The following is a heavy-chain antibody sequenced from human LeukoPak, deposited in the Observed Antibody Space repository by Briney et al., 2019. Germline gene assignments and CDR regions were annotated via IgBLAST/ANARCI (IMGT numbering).Heavy chain of an antibody. J-gene: IGHJ1*01. D-gene: IGHD3-10*01. Sequence: ASVKVSCKASGGTFSSYAISWVRQAPGQGLEWMGGIIPIFGTANYAQKFQGRVTITADESTSTAYMELSSLRSEDTAVYYCARDRYGSGSYYYFRHWGQGTLVTVSS. CDR3: ARDRYGSGSYYYFRH. V-gene: IGHV1-69*13. CDR1: GGTFSSYA. CDR2: IIPIFGTA.